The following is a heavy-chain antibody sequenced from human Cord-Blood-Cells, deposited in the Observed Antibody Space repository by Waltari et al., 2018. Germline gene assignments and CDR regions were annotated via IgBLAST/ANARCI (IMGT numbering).Heavy chain of an antibody. CDR2: INHSGST. CDR3: ARDIVGANDAFDI. Sequence: QVQLQQWGAGLLKPSETLSLPCAVYGGSFRGYYWSWIRQPPGKGLEWIGEINHSGSTNYNPSLKSRVTISVDTSKNQFSLKLSSVTAADTAVYYCARDIVGANDAFDIWGQGTMVTVSS. V-gene: IGHV4-34*01. J-gene: IGHJ3*02. CDR1: GGSFRGYY. D-gene: IGHD1-26*01.